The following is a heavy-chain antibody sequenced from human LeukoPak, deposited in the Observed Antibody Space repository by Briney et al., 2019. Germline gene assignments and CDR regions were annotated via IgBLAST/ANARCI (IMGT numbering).Heavy chain of an antibody. V-gene: IGHV5-51*01. Sequence: GESLKISCQTAGYRLTNYWIGRVRQMPGKGLEWRGIIYPGDSDTRYSPSFQAEVPIYADKSIRTAYLQWSLKASDTAIYYCARSDQLRWFGEPRRPFYYGMDVWGQGTTATVS. CDR1: GYRLTNYW. D-gene: IGHD3-10*01. CDR3: ARSDQLRWFGEPRRPFYYGMDV. CDR2: IYPGDSDT. J-gene: IGHJ6*02.